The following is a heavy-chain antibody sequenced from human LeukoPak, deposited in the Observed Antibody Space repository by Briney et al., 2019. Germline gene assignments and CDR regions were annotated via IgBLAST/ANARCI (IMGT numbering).Heavy chain of an antibody. D-gene: IGHD3-22*01. Sequence: GGSLRLSCAASGFTFSSYGMHWVRQAPGKGLEWVAVISYDGSNKYYADSVKGRFTISRDNSKNTLYLQMNSLRAEDTAVYYCATGGYDSSGYPSDYWGQGTLVTVSS. CDR3: ATGGYDSSGYPSDY. CDR2: ISYDGSNK. CDR1: GFTFSSYG. V-gene: IGHV3-30*03. J-gene: IGHJ4*02.